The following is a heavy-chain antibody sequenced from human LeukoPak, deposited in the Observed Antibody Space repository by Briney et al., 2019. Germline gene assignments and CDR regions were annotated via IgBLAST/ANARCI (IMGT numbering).Heavy chain of an antibody. D-gene: IGHD2-15*01. CDR1: GYTFTSYD. V-gene: IGHV1-18*01. CDR2: ISAYNGNT. J-gene: IGHJ4*02. Sequence: ASVKVSCKASGYTFTSYDINWVRQAPGQGLEWMGWISAYNGNTNYAQKLQGRVTMTTDTSTSTAYMELRSLRSDDTAVYYCARDLFVYCSGGSCSTFDYWGQGTLVTVSS. CDR3: ARDLFVYCSGGSCSTFDY.